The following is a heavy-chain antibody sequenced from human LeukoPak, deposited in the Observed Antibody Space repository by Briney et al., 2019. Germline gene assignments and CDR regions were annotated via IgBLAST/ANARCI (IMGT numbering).Heavy chain of an antibody. CDR3: ARHWGSGIVVVPAALWAFDI. D-gene: IGHD2-2*01. V-gene: IGHV4-39*01. J-gene: IGHJ3*02. CDR1: GGSISSSSYY. Sequence: SQTLSLTCTVSGGSISSSSYYWGWIRQPPGKGLEWIGSIYYSGSTYYNPSLKSRVTISVDTSKNQFSLKLSSVTAADTAVYYCARHWGSGIVVVPAALWAFDIWGQGTMVTVSS. CDR2: IYYSGST.